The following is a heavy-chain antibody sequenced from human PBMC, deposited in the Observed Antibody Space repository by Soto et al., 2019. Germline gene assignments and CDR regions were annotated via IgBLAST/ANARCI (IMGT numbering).Heavy chain of an antibody. CDR1: GGSISSYY. CDR2: IHKSGTT. V-gene: IGHV4-59*01. J-gene: IGHJ4*02. CDR3: ARDRSGYCNGGSCYFFDY. D-gene: IGHD2-15*01. Sequence: SETLSLTCTVSGGSISSYYWSWIRQPPGRGLEWIGYIHKSGTTNYNPSLKSRVTISLDTSKNQFSLKLTSPTAADTAVYYCARDRSGYCNGGSCYFFDYWGQGTLVTVSS.